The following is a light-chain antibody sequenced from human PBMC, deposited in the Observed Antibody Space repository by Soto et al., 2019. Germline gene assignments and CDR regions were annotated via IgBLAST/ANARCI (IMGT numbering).Light chain of an antibody. Sequence: QSALTQPASVSGSPGQSITISCTGTSSDVGGYNYVSWYQQHPGKAPKLMIYEVSNRPSGVSNRFSGSKSGNTASLTISGLQAEDEADYYCSSYTSSILYVFGTGTKLTV. V-gene: IGLV2-14*01. CDR1: SSDVGGYNY. CDR3: SSYTSSILYV. CDR2: EVS. J-gene: IGLJ1*01.